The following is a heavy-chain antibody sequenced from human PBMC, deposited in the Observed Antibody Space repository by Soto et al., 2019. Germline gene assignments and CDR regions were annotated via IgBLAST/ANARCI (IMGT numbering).Heavy chain of an antibody. CDR2: IYYSGST. V-gene: IGHV4-59*01. CDR1: GGSISSYY. CDR3: ARGSITYYDFWSGSQGAFDI. Sequence: QVQLQESGPGLVKPSETLSLTCTVSGGSISSYYWSWIRQPPGKGLEWIGYIYYSGSTNYNPSLKSRVTISVDTSKNQFSLKLSSVTAADTAVYYCARGSITYYDFWSGSQGAFDIWGQGTMVTVSS. J-gene: IGHJ3*02. D-gene: IGHD3-3*01.